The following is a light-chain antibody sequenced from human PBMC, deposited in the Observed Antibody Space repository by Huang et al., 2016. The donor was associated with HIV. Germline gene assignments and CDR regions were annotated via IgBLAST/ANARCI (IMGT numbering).Light chain of an antibody. CDR1: QGISSY. V-gene: IGKV1-9*01. CDR2: AAS. CDR3: QQLNSYPEGFT. Sequence: IQLTQSPSSLSASVGDRVTITCRASQGISSYLAWYQQKPVKAPKLLIYAASTLQSGVPSRFSGSGSGTDFTLTISSLQPEDFATYYCQQLNSYPEGFTFGPGTKVDIK. J-gene: IGKJ3*01.